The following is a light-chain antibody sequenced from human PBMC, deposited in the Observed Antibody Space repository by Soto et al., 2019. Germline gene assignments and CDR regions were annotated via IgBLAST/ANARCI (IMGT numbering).Light chain of an antibody. CDR3: QQANTFALT. CDR2: SAS. V-gene: IGKV1-12*01. Sequence: DIQMTQSPSSVSASVGDRVTITCRVSQGINKWLAWYQQKPGTAPKLLIYSASSLQSGVPSRFSGSGSGTDFTLTISSLQPEDFATYYCQQANTFALTFGGGTKVEI. CDR1: QGINKW. J-gene: IGKJ4*01.